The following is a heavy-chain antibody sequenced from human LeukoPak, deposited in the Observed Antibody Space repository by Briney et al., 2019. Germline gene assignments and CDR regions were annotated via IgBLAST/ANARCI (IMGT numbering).Heavy chain of an antibody. Sequence: SETLSLTCAVYGRSFSGYYWTWIRQTPRKGLEWIGEINHSGITDYNPSLRSRVTISVDTSKNQFSLKLSSVTAADTAIYYCARAVIVVAAATQRNWFDPWGQGTLVTVSS. V-gene: IGHV4-34*01. D-gene: IGHD2-15*01. J-gene: IGHJ5*02. CDR2: INHSGIT. CDR3: ARAVIVVAAATQRNWFDP. CDR1: GRSFSGYY.